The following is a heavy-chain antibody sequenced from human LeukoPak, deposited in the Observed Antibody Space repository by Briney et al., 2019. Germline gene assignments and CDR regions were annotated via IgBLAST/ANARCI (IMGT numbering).Heavy chain of an antibody. D-gene: IGHD4-11*01. CDR3: TRDRNFPRDQFDY. V-gene: IGHV3-23*01. J-gene: IGHJ4*02. CDR2: IRLRDGRP. CDR1: GFTLSSYA. Sequence: GGSLRLSCAASGFTLSSYAMSWVRQAPGKGLEWVSAIRLRDGRPYYADSVQGRFTVSKDFSSNTLYLQMNDLRAEDTAVYYCTRDRNFPRDQFDYWGQGALVTVPS.